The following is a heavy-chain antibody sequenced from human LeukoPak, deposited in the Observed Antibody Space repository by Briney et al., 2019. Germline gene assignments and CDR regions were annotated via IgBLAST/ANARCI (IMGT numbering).Heavy chain of an antibody. CDR1: GGSISSSSYY. J-gene: IGHJ5*02. CDR3: ARVTMVRGVIPVNWFDP. V-gene: IGHV4-39*01. D-gene: IGHD3-10*01. CDR2: IYYSGST. Sequence: SETLSLTCTVSGGSISSSSYYWGWIRQPPGKGLEWIGSIYYSGSTYYNPSLKSRVTISVDTSKNQFSLKLSSVTAADTAVYYCARVTMVRGVIPVNWFDPWGQGTLVTVSS.